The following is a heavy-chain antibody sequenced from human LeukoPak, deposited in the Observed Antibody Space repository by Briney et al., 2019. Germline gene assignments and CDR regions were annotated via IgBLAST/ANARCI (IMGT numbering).Heavy chain of an antibody. CDR1: GFTVSSNS. D-gene: IGHD4-17*01. V-gene: IGHV3-53*01. CDR2: ISPSGDIT. CDR3: ARAPSVTFRDF. J-gene: IGHJ4*02. Sequence: QSGGSLRLSCTVSGFTVSSNSMSWVRQAPGKGLEWVSGISPSGDITYYADSVKGRFTISRGNAKNSLYLQMNSLRAEDTAVYYCARAPSVTFRDFWGQGTLVTVSS.